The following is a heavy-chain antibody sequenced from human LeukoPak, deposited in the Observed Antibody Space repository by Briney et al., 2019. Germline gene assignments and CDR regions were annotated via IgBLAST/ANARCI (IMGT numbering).Heavy chain of an antibody. CDR1: GFTFTNHG. CDR3: ASHAAYTSDWRARTFDY. CDR2: ISGSGANT. J-gene: IGHJ4*02. Sequence: GGSLRLSCGASGFTFTNHGTSWVRQAPGKGLEWVSAISGSGANTYYTDSVRGRFIISRDQSRKTLYLQMNRLRAEDTAIYYCASHAAYTSDWRARTFDYWGRGTLVTVSS. V-gene: IGHV3-23*01. D-gene: IGHD6-19*01.